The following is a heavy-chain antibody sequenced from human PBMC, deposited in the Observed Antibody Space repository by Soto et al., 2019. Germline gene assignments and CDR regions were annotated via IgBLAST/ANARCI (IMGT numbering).Heavy chain of an antibody. CDR3: ARSPNDYGDYWSDYYYGMDV. V-gene: IGHV1-3*01. Sequence: QVQLVQSGAEVKKPGASVKVSCKASGYTFTSYAMHWVRQAPGQRLEWMGWINAGNGNTKYSQKFQGRVTITRDTSASTAYMELSSLRSEDTAVYYCARSPNDYGDYWSDYYYGMDVWGQGTTVTVSS. CDR1: GYTFTSYA. D-gene: IGHD4-17*01. J-gene: IGHJ6*02. CDR2: INAGNGNT.